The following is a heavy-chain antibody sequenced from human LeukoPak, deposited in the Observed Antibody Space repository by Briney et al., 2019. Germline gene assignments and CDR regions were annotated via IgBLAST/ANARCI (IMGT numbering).Heavy chain of an antibody. D-gene: IGHD3-10*01. CDR2: ISSSGSTI. Sequence: GGSLRLSCAASGFTFSSYEMNWVRQAPGKGLEWVSYISSSGSTIYYADSVKGRFTISRDNAKNSLYLQMNSLRAEDTAVYYCARGVRGYGSGSYYLLFFDYRGQGTLVTVSS. CDR3: ARGVRGYGSGSYYLLFFDY. J-gene: IGHJ4*02. V-gene: IGHV3-48*03. CDR1: GFTFSSYE.